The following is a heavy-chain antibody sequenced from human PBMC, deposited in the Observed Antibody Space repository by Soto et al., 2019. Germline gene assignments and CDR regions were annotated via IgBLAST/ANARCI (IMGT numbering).Heavy chain of an antibody. CDR1: GFTFSSYA. Sequence: GGSLRLSCAASGFTFSSYAMSWVRQAPGKGLEWVSAISGSGGSTYYADSVKGRFTISRDNSKNTLYLQMNSLRAEDTAVYYCAKDGSPYDFWSGYYPWFDPWGQGTLVTVSS. CDR2: ISGSGGST. J-gene: IGHJ5*02. V-gene: IGHV3-23*01. D-gene: IGHD3-3*01. CDR3: AKDGSPYDFWSGYYPWFDP.